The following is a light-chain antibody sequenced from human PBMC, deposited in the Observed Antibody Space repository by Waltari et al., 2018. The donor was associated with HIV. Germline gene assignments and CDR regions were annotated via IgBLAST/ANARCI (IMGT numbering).Light chain of an antibody. CDR3: ATWDDTMSVV. CDR2: NND. Sequence: SLLTQPPSVSGAPGQRVNISCSGGPSNIGGNSVNWYRQLPGTAPILLIYNNDRRPSRVPVRFSGSKSASSASLVISGLQSDDEADYYCATWDDTMSVVFGGGTRLTVL. V-gene: IGLV1-44*01. CDR1: PSNIGGNS. J-gene: IGLJ2*01.